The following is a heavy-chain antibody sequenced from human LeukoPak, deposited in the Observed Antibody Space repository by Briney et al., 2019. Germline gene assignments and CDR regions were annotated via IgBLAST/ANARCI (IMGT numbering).Heavy chain of an antibody. CDR1: GFTFSSYG. CDR3: AKGGPFSGSYGNWFDP. J-gene: IGHJ5*02. D-gene: IGHD1-26*01. Sequence: PGGSLRLSCAASGFTFSSYGMHWVRQAPGKGLEWVAFIRYDGSNKYYADSVKGRFTISRDNSKNTLYLQMNSLRAEDTAVYYCAKGGPFSGSYGNWFDPWGQGTLVTVSS. CDR2: IRYDGSNK. V-gene: IGHV3-30*02.